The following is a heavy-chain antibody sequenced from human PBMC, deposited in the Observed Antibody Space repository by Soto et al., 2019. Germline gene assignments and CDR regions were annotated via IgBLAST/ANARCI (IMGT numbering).Heavy chain of an antibody. J-gene: IGHJ4*02. CDR3: ARDLAKGGGSAGFDY. D-gene: IGHD1-26*01. CDR2: INPKSGGT. V-gene: IGHV1-2*02. CDR1: GYTFTVCY. Sequence: SLKGSCKASGYTFTVCYMHWVRQAPVQGLEWMCWINPKSGGTMYPQKFQGRVTMTWDTSISTAYMALTRLRSDDTAVYYCARDLAKGGGSAGFDYWGQGTLVTVSS.